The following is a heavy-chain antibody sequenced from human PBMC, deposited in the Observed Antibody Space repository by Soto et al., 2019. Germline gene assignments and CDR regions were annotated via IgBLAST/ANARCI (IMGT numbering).Heavy chain of an antibody. CDR2: ISGSGGST. CDR3: AKSLVGATKVYYYGMDV. J-gene: IGHJ6*02. D-gene: IGHD1-26*01. Sequence: EVQLLESGGGLVQPGGSLRLSCAASGFTFSSYAMSWVRQAPGKGLEWVSAISGSGGSTYYADSVKGQFTISRDNSKNTLYLQMNSLRAEDTAVYYCAKSLVGATKVYYYGMDVWGQGTTVTVSS. V-gene: IGHV3-23*01. CDR1: GFTFSSYA.